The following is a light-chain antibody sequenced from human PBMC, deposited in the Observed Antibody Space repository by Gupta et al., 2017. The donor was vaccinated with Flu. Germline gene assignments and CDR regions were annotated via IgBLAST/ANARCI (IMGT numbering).Light chain of an antibody. J-gene: IGKJ1*01. CDR2: AAS. CDR3: QQSYSTPQT. CDR1: QSISSY. Sequence: PSSLSASVGDRVTITCRASQSISSYLNWYQQKPGKAPKLLIYAASSLQSGVPSRFSSSGSGTDFTLTISRLQPEDFATYYCQQSYSTPQTFGQGTKVEIK. V-gene: IGKV1-39*01.